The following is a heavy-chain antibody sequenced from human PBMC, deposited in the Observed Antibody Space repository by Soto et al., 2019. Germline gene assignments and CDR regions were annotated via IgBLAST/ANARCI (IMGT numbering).Heavy chain of an antibody. CDR3: ARDKITGLVDY. J-gene: IGHJ4*02. Sequence: SETLSLTCAVYGGSFSGYYWTWIRQPPGTGLEWIGEINHSGSTNYNPSLKSRVTISVDTSKNQFSLKLTSVTAADTAVYYCARDKITGLVDYGGQGTLVTVSS. CDR1: GGSFSGYY. CDR2: INHSGST. D-gene: IGHD2-8*02. V-gene: IGHV4-34*01.